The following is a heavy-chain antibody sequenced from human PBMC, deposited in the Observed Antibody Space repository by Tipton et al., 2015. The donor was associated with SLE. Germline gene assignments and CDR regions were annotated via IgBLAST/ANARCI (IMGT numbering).Heavy chain of an antibody. J-gene: IGHJ4*02. Sequence: TLSLTCTVSGGSISSSSYYWGWIRQPPGKGLEWIGYIYYSGSTNYNPSLKSRVTISVDTSKNQFSLKLSSVTAADTALYYCARGTNYDSSGYYSYWGQGTLVTVSS. CDR2: IYYSGST. D-gene: IGHD3-22*01. V-gene: IGHV4-61*05. CDR1: GGSISSSSYY. CDR3: ARGTNYDSSGYYSY.